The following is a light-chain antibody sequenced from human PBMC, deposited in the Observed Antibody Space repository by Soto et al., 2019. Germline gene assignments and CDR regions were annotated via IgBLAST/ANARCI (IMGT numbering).Light chain of an antibody. V-gene: IGLV2-14*03. CDR2: EVN. CDR3: SSFISGGTWV. J-gene: IGLJ3*02. Sequence: QSALTQPASVSGSPGQSITISCTGTSSDVGAYNHVSWYQQHPGKVPKVMIYEVNNRPSGVSNRFSASKSGNTASLTISGLQAEDEATYYCSSFISGGTWVFGGGTKLTVL. CDR1: SSDVGAYNH.